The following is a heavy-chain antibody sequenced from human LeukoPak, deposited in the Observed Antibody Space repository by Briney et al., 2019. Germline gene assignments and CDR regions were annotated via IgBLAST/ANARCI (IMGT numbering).Heavy chain of an antibody. V-gene: IGHV4-59*01. CDR2: IYYSGGTNGST. CDR3: ARERTPGSGLDY. D-gene: IGHD2-15*01. J-gene: IGHJ4*02. CDR1: GGSISSYY. Sequence: SETLSLTCTVSGGSISSYYWSWIRQPPGKGLEWIGYIYYSGGTNGSTNYNPSLKSRVTISIDTSKNQFSLKLSSVTAADTAVYYCARERTPGSGLDYWGQGTLVTVSS.